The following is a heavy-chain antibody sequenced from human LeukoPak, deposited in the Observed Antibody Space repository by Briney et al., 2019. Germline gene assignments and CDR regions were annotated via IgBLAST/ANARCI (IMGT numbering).Heavy chain of an antibody. D-gene: IGHD2-2*01. J-gene: IGHJ4*02. V-gene: IGHV3-15*01. CDR2: IKSKTDGGTT. Sequence: GGSLRLSCAASGFTFSNAWMSWVRQAPGKGLEWVGRIKSKTDGGTTDYAAPVKGRFTISRDDSKNTLYLQMNSLKTEDTAVYYCTTECVVPAAATYIRVFDYWGQGTLVTVSS. CDR3: TTECVVPAAATYIRVFDY. CDR1: GFTFSNAW.